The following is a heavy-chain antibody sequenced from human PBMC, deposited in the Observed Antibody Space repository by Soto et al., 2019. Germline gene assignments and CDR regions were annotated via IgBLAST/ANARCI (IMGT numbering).Heavy chain of an antibody. Sequence: QVQLVQSGAEVKEPGASVKVSCKASGYNFASYGINWVRQAPGQGLEWMGWISVYNGHTNYAQNFQGRVTMTRDTSTKTAYMDLRSLRSDDSAMYYCARDRVAGAAGFWGQGTLVPVSS. CDR2: ISVYNGHT. J-gene: IGHJ1*01. CDR1: GYNFASYG. D-gene: IGHD1-26*01. CDR3: ARDRVAGAAGF. V-gene: IGHV1-18*01.